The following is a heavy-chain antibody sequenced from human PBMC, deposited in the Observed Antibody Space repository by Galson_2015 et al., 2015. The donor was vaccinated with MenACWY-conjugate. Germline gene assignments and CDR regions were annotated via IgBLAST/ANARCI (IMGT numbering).Heavy chain of an antibody. CDR3: AKDSSEPYSAISYGFYIDV. Sequence: SLRLSCAASGFTFRRFGMHWVRQAPGKGLEWMAVISYDGSNESYADSVKGRFTISRDNSKNTLYLQMNSLRADDTAVYYCAKDSSEPYSAISYGFYIDVWGKGPTLIVSS. D-gene: IGHD1-14*01. CDR2: ISYDGSNE. J-gene: IGHJ6*03. CDR1: GFTFRRFG. V-gene: IGHV3-30*18.